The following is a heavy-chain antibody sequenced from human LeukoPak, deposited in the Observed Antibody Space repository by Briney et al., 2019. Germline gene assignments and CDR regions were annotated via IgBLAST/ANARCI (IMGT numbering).Heavy chain of an antibody. CDR1: GYSLTALS. D-gene: IGHD2-21*01. Sequence: ASVKVSCKVSGYSLTALSMHWVRQAPGKGLEWMGCFDPEGGKTMYAEKLDGRLTVTDDTSADTAYMQLSSLRWEDTAVYYCATDMAGYCGAVTCYYEAYWGPGTLVTVS. CDR3: ATDMAGYCGAVTCYYEAY. J-gene: IGHJ4*02. CDR2: FDPEGGKT. V-gene: IGHV1-24*01.